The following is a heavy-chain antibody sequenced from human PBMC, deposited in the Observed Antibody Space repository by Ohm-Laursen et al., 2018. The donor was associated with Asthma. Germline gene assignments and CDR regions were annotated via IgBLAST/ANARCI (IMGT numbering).Heavy chain of an antibody. J-gene: IGHJ6*02. CDR1: GFTFSSYA. D-gene: IGHD2-15*01. V-gene: IGHV3-23*01. CDR2: IIGSGAET. CDR3: ARETATGSQNIHYYDLDV. Sequence: LRLSCAASGFTFSSYAMSWVRQAPGKGLECVSAIIGSGAETYYADSVTGRFTISRDNSKNTLYLQMNTLRAEDTAVYYCARETATGSQNIHYYDLDVWGQGTTVIVSS.